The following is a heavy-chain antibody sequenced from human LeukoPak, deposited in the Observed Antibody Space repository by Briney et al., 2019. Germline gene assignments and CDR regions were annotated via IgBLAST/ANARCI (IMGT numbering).Heavy chain of an antibody. Sequence: GGSLRLSCAASGFAFDDYGMSWVRQAPGTGLEWVSGINWNGGSTGYADSVKGRFTISRDNAKNSLYLQMNSLRAEDTALYYCARVKANYDSSGYYPWYFDYWGQGTLVTVSS. CDR1: GFAFDDYG. D-gene: IGHD3-22*01. V-gene: IGHV3-20*04. J-gene: IGHJ4*02. CDR2: INWNGGST. CDR3: ARVKANYDSSGYYPWYFDY.